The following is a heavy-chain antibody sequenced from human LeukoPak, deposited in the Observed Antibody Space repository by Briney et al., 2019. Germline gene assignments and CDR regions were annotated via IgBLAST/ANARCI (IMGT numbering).Heavy chain of an antibody. CDR3: ARGCYVWGSYRYNSEDY. CDR2: INHSGST. Sequence: SETLSLTCAVYGGSFSGYYWSWIRQPPGKGLEWMGEINHSGSTNYNPSLKSRVTISVDTSKNQFSLKLSSVTAADTAVYYCARGCYVWGSYRYNSEDYWGQGTLVTVSS. D-gene: IGHD3-16*02. CDR1: GGSFSGYY. J-gene: IGHJ4*02. V-gene: IGHV4-34*01.